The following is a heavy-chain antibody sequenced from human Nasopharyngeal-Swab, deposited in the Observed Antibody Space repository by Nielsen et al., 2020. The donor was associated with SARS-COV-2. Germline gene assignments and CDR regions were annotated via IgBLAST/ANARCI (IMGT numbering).Heavy chain of an antibody. Sequence: SETLSLTCTVSGGSISSGGYYWSWIRQHPGKGLEWIGHIYYSGSTYYNPSLKSRVTISVDTSKNQFSLKLSSVTAADTAVYYCARDARLRGYSGYAYDYWGQGTLVTVSS. J-gene: IGHJ4*02. D-gene: IGHD5-12*01. V-gene: IGHV4-31*03. CDR1: GGSISSGGYY. CDR2: IYYSGST. CDR3: ARDARLRGYSGYAYDY.